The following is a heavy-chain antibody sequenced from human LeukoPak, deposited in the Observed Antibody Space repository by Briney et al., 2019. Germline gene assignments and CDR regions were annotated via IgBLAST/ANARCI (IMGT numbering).Heavy chain of an antibody. CDR3: ARGVDYYGV. CDR1: GYSISSPYY. Sequence: SETLSLTCIVSGYSISSPYYWGWIRQPPGKGLEWIGNIYHSGSTYYNPSLKSRVTISVDTSKKQFSLKLSSVTAADTAVYYCARGVDYYGVWGQGTLVTVSS. V-gene: IGHV4-38-2*02. D-gene: IGHD3-10*01. J-gene: IGHJ4*02. CDR2: IYHSGST.